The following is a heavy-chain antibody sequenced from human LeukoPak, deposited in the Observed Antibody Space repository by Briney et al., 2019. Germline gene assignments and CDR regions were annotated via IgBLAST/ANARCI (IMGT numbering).Heavy chain of an antibody. CDR1: GFTLSSYA. J-gene: IGHJ4*02. V-gene: IGHV3-23*01. CDR2: ISDSGNT. D-gene: IGHD2-21*01. Sequence: GGSLRLSCAASGFTLSSYAMSWVRQAPGKGLEWVSAISDSGNTYHADSVKGRFTISRDSSKNTLFLQINRLRPEDAAVYYCAKAPVTTCRGAYCYPFDYWGQGTLVTVSS. CDR3: AKAPVTTCRGAYCYPFDY.